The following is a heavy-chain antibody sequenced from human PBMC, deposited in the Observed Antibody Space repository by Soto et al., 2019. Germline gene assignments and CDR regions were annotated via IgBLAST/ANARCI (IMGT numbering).Heavy chain of an antibody. Sequence: SSETLSLTCAVSGGSISSSNWWSWVRQPPGKGLEWIGEIYHSGSTNYNPSLKSRVTISVDKSKNQFSLKLSSVTAADTAVYYCARWIVGATLYFDYWGQRTLVTVSS. D-gene: IGHD1-26*01. V-gene: IGHV4-4*02. CDR2: IYHSGST. CDR3: ARWIVGATLYFDY. J-gene: IGHJ4*02. CDR1: GGSISSSNW.